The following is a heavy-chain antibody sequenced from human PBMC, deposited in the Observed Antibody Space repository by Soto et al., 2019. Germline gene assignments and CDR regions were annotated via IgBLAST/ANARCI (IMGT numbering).Heavy chain of an antibody. CDR3: ARAAAAMKGQNWFDP. CDR1: GYTFTSYG. D-gene: IGHD2-2*01. V-gene: IGHV1-18*01. CDR2: ISAYNGNT. Sequence: QVQLVQSGAEVKKPGASVKVSCKASGYTFTSYGISWVRQAPGQGLEWMGWISAYNGNTNYAQKLQGRVTMXXDXSXXTAYMELRSLRSDDTAVYYCARAAAAMKGQNWFDPWGQGTLVTVSS. J-gene: IGHJ5*02.